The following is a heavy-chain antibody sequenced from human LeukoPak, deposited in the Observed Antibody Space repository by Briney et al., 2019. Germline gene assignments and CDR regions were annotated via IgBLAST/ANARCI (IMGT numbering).Heavy chain of an antibody. CDR3: ARDKMQQSTEGSNFDH. V-gene: IGHV3-7*01. CDR2: IRQDGSEK. D-gene: IGHD6-13*01. J-gene: IGHJ4*02. Sequence: QPGGSLRLSCAASGSTFSSYWMSWVRQAPGKGLEWVANIRQDGSEKNYVDSVKGRFTISRDNAKNSLYLQMNSLRVEDTAVYYCARDKMQQSTEGSNFDHWGQGTLVTVSS. CDR1: GSTFSSYW.